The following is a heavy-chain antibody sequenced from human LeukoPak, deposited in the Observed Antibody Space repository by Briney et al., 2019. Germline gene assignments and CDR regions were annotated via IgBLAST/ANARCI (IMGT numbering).Heavy chain of an antibody. J-gene: IGHJ4*02. Sequence: GASVKVSYKVSGYTLTELSMHWVRQAPGKGLEWMGGFDPEDGETIYAQKFQGRVTMTEDTSTDTAYMELSSLRSEDTAVYYCATDIALGSYLRRPKSDYWGQGTLVTVSS. V-gene: IGHV1-24*01. CDR2: FDPEDGET. D-gene: IGHD1-26*01. CDR3: ATDIALGSYLRRPKSDY. CDR1: GYTLTELS.